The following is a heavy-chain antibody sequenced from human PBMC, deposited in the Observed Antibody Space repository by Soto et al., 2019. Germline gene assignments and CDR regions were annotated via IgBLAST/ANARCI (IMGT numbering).Heavy chain of an antibody. J-gene: IGHJ4*02. D-gene: IGHD3-10*01. CDR1: GDTFSFYS. CDR2: INPILSMS. CDR3: ATSYGSGYRAFDY. Sequence: QVQLVQSGAEVKRPGSSVKVSCKASGDTFSFYSINWVRQAPGLGLEWMGRINPILSMSNYAQRFQGKVTMTGDKSTSTAYMDLSSLRSEDTAIYYCATSYGSGYRAFDYWGQGALVTVSS. V-gene: IGHV1-69*02.